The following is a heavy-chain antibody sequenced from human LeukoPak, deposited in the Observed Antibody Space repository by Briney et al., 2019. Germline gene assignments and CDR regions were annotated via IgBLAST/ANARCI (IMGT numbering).Heavy chain of an antibody. CDR1: GGSFSGYY. J-gene: IGHJ4*02. V-gene: IGHV4-34*01. D-gene: IGHD3-22*01. CDR3: GRRGWLFAYFDY. CDR2: INHSGST. Sequence: SETLSLTCAVYGGSFSGYYWSWIRQPPGKGLEWIGEINHSGSTNYNPSLKSRVTISVDTSKNQFSLKLSSVTAADTAVYYCGRRGWLFAYFDYWGQGTLVTVSS.